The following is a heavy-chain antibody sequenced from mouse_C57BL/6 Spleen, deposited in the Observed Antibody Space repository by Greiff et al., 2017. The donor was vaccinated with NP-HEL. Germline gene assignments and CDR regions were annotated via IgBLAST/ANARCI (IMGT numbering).Heavy chain of an antibody. Sequence: EVHLVESGPGLVKPSQSLSLTCSVTGYSITSGYYWNWIRQFPGNELEWMGYISYDGSNNYNPSLKNRISITRDPSKNQFFLKLNSVTTEDTATYYCARGVITTVVAHWYFDVWGTGTTVTVSS. CDR2: ISYDGSN. J-gene: IGHJ1*03. D-gene: IGHD1-1*01. CDR1: GYSITSGYY. CDR3: ARGVITTVVAHWYFDV. V-gene: IGHV3-6*01.